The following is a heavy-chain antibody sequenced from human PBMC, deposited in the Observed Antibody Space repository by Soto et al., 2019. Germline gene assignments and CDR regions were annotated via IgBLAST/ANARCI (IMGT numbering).Heavy chain of an antibody. J-gene: IGHJ4*02. V-gene: IGHV4-59*01. D-gene: IGHD3-9*01. CDR3: ASLTGRFDPINFDY. CDR1: GGSISGYY. CDR2: IYYSGST. Sequence: PSETLSLTCRVPGGSISGYYWSWIGKPPGKGLEWIGYIYYSGSTNYNPSLKSRVTISVDTSKNQFSLKLSSVTAADTAVYYCASLTGRFDPINFDYWGQGTLVTVSS.